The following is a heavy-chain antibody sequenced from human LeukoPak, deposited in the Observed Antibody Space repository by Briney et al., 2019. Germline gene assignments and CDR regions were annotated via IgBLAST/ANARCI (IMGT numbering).Heavy chain of an antibody. CDR3: ARRVGDYGDGAFDI. J-gene: IGHJ3*02. Sequence: SETLSLTCAVAGYSISSGDYGGWVRQPPGRGLEWIWNIYHSGSTYYNPSLKSRVTISVDTSKNQFSLKLSSVTAADTAVYYCARRVGDYGDGAFDIWSQGTMVTVSS. V-gene: IGHV4-38-2*01. CDR1: GYSISSGDY. CDR2: IYHSGST. D-gene: IGHD4-17*01.